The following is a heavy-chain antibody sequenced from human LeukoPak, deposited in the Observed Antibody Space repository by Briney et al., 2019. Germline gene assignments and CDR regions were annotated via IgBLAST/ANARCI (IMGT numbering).Heavy chain of an antibody. Sequence: SVKVSCKASGGTFTSYAISWVRQAPGQGLEWMGRIIPILGIANYAQKFQGRVTITADKSTSTAYMELSSLRSEDTAVYYCARYYYDSSGYDWGQGTLVTVSS. CDR2: IIPILGIA. CDR3: ARYYYDSSGYD. V-gene: IGHV1-69*04. J-gene: IGHJ4*02. D-gene: IGHD3-22*01. CDR1: GGTFTSYA.